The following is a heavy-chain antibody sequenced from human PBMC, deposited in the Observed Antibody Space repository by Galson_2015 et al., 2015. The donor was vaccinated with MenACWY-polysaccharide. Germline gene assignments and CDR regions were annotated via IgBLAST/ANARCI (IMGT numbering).Heavy chain of an antibody. J-gene: IGHJ4*02. Sequence: LSLTCTVSGDSINAYYLSWIRQPPGKELEWIGYIYNSGSTNYNPSLESRVTISVDTSKNQFSLKLNSVTAADTAVYYCARVTSVIRGVISNWGQGTLVTVSS. CDR1: GDSINAYY. CDR2: IYNSGST. CDR3: ARVTSVIRGVISN. D-gene: IGHD3-10*01. V-gene: IGHV4-59*01.